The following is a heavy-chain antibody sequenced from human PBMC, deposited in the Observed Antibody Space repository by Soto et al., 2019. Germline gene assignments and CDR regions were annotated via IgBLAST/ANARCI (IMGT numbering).Heavy chain of an antibody. J-gene: IGHJ4*02. CDR2: INAGNGNI. CDR1: GYTFTSYA. V-gene: IGHV1-3*01. D-gene: IGHD3-10*01. CDR3: ARYRGTLYYFDY. Sequence: QVQLVQSGAEVKKPGASVKVSCKASGYTFTSYAMHWVRQAPGERLEWMGWINAGNGNIYYSQKFQGRIIITRDTFASTAYMELSSLRSEDTAVYYCARYRGTLYYFDYWGQGTLVTVSS.